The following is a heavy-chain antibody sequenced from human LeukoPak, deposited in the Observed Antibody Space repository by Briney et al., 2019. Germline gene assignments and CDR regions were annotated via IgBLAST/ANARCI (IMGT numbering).Heavy chain of an antibody. V-gene: IGHV3-21*04. Sequence: GGSLRLSCAASGFTFSSYSMNWVRQAPGKGLEWVSSISSSSSYIYYADSVKGRFTISRDNPKNTLYLQMHSLRAEDTAIYYCARVTGGDMITYGGLDYWGQGTLVTVSS. D-gene: IGHD3-16*01. J-gene: IGHJ4*02. CDR3: ARVTGGDMITYGGLDY. CDR2: ISSSSSYI. CDR1: GFTFSSYS.